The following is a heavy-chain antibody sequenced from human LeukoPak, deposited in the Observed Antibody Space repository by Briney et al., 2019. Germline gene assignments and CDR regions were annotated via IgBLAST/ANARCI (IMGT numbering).Heavy chain of an antibody. CDR2: INPNSGGT. CDR3: ARAGKYCSGGSCYRFDY. D-gene: IGHD2-15*01. J-gene: IGHJ4*02. CDR1: GYTFTGYY. Sequence: ASVKVSCKASGYTFTGYYMYWVRQAPGQGLEWMGWINPNSGGTNYAQKFQGRVTMTRDTSISTAYMELSRLRSDDTAVYYCARAGKYCSGGSCYRFDYWGQGTLVTVSS. V-gene: IGHV1-2*02.